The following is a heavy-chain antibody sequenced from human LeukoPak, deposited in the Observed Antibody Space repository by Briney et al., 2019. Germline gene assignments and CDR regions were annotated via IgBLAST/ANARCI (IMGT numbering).Heavy chain of an antibody. Sequence: ASVKVSCKASGYTFTSYGISWVRQAPGRGLEWMGWISAYNGNTNYAQKLQGRVTMTTDTSTSTAYMELRSLRSDDTAVYYCARSRSSGYLLNWFDPWGQGTLVTVSS. CDR2: ISAYNGNT. D-gene: IGHD3-22*01. J-gene: IGHJ5*02. CDR1: GYTFTSYG. CDR3: ARSRSSGYLLNWFDP. V-gene: IGHV1-18*01.